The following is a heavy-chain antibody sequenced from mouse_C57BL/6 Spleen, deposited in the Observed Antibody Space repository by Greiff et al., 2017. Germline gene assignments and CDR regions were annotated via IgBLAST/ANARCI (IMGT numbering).Heavy chain of an antibody. CDR1: GYAFSSSW. CDR2: IYPGDGDT. V-gene: IGHV1-82*01. CDR3: ARYTNDGSSYFDY. D-gene: IGHD1-1*01. J-gene: IGHJ2*01. Sequence: QVQLQQSGPELVKPGASVKISCKASGYAFSSSWMNWVKQRPGKGLEWIGRIYPGDGDTNYNGKFKGKATLTADKSSSTAYMQLSSLTSEDSAVYFCARYTNDGSSYFDYWGQGTTLTVSS.